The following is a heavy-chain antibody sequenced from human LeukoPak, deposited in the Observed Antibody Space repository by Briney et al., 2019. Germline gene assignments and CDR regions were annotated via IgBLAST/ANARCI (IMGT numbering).Heavy chain of an antibody. CDR2: ISGYNGNT. D-gene: IGHD3-9*01. CDR3: ARALYGDILTGMPQPYYFDY. J-gene: IGHJ4*02. V-gene: IGHV1-18*01. Sequence: ASVKVSCKASGYXFTSYGVSWVRQAPGQGREWMGWISGYNGNTNYAQKFQGRVTMTTEIFTSTAYMELRSLRSDDTAAYYCARALYGDILTGMPQPYYFDYWGQGTLVTVSS. CDR1: GYXFTSYG.